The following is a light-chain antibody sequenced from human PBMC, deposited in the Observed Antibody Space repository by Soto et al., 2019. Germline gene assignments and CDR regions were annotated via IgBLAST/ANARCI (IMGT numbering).Light chain of an antibody. CDR3: QQSYSAPYT. CDR2: AAS. J-gene: IGKJ2*01. V-gene: IGKV1-39*01. CDR1: QSIYSS. Sequence: DIQMTQSPSSLSASVGDRVTITSRASQSIYSSLNWYHQKPGKAPKLLIYAASNLQSGVPSRFSGSGSGTDFTLSISSLQPEDFATYYCQQSYSAPYTFGQGTKLEI.